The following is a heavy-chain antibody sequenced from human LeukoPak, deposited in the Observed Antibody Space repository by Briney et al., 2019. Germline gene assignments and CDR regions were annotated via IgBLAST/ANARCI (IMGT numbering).Heavy chain of an antibody. V-gene: IGHV3-73*01. D-gene: IGHD2-21*02. Sequence: PGGSLRLSCAASGFTFSGSAMHWVRQASGKGLEWVGRIRSKANSYATAYAASVKGRFTISRDDSKNTAYLQMNSLKTEDTAVYYCTRPGRPFRYCGGDCQYYGMDVWGQGTTVTVSS. CDR2: IRSKANSYAT. J-gene: IGHJ6*02. CDR3: TRPGRPFRYCGGDCQYYGMDV. CDR1: GFTFSGSA.